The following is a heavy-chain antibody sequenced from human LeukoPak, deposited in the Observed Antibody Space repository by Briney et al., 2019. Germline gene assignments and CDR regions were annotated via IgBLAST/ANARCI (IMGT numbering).Heavy chain of an antibody. CDR3: ASSPGVRGGRDNWFDP. J-gene: IGHJ5*02. V-gene: IGHV4-59*13. CDR1: GGSISSYY. CDR2: IYYSGST. Sequence: SETLSLTCTVSGGSISSYYWSWIRQPPGKGLEWIGYIYYSGSTNYNPSLKSRVTISVDTSKNQFSLKLSSVTAADTAVYYCASSPGVRGGRDNWFDPWGQGTLVTVSS. D-gene: IGHD3-10*01.